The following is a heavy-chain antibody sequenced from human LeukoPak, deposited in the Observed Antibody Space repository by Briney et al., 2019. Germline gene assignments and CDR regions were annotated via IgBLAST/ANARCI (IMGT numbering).Heavy chain of an antibody. CDR2: IIPIFGAA. Sequence: ASVKVSCKASGGTFSSYAISWVRQAPGQGLEWMGGIIPIFGAANYAQKFQGRVTITADESTSTAYMELSSLRSEDTAVYYCARGLERRFDYWGQGTLVTVSS. CDR1: GGTFSSYA. J-gene: IGHJ4*02. V-gene: IGHV1-69*13. CDR3: ARGLERRFDY. D-gene: IGHD1-1*01.